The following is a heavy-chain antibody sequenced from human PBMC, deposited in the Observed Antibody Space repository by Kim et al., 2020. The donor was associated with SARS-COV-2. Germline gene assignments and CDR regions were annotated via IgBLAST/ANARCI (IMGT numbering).Heavy chain of an antibody. CDR1: GGSFSGYY. CDR2: INHSGST. Sequence: SETLSLTCAVYGGSFSGYYWSWIRQPPGKGLEWIGEINHSGSTNYNPSLKSRVTISVDTSKNQFSLKLSSVTAADTAVYYCARGDGDYVYWYFDLWGRGTLVTVSS. CDR3: ARGDGDYVYWYFDL. V-gene: IGHV4-34*01. D-gene: IGHD4-17*01. J-gene: IGHJ2*01.